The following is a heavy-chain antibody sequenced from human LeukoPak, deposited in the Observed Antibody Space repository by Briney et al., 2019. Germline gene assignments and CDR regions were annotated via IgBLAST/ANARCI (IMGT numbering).Heavy chain of an antibody. Sequence: GGSLRLSCAAPGFTFSSYWMHWVRQVPGKGLVWVSRINSDGSGTSYADSVKGRFTISRDNSKNTLYLQMNSLRAEDTAVYYCAKLLYYYDSSQPYWGQGTLVTVSS. CDR1: GFTFSSYW. CDR3: AKLLYYYDSSQPY. V-gene: IGHV3-74*01. D-gene: IGHD3-22*01. J-gene: IGHJ4*02. CDR2: INSDGSGT.